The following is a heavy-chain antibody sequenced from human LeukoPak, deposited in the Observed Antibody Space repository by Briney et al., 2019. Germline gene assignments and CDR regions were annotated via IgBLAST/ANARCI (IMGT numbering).Heavy chain of an antibody. D-gene: IGHD3-3*01. V-gene: IGHV1-24*01. CDR3: ATLITILDY. CDR2: FDPEDGET. Sequence: ASVKVSCKVSGYTLTELSMHWVRQAPGKGLEWMGGFDPEDGETIYAQKFQGGVTMTEDTSTDTAYMELSSLRSEGMAVYYCATLITILDYWGQGTLVTVSS. J-gene: IGHJ4*02. CDR1: GYTLTELS.